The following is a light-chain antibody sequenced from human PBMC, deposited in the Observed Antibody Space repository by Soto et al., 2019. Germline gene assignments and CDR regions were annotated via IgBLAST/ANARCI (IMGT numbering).Light chain of an antibody. Sequence: DVQMTQSPSSLSASVGDRVTITCQASEDISNYLNWYQQKPGKAPKLLIYDAVNLQVGVPSRFSGRGSGTEFTFTISSLQPEDIATYYCQQYDNFVTFGPGTRLEMK. V-gene: IGKV1-33*01. CDR2: DAV. CDR3: QQYDNFVT. CDR1: EDISNY. J-gene: IGKJ5*01.